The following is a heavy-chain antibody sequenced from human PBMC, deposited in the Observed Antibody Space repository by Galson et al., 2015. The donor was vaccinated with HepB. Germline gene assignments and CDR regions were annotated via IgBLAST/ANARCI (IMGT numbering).Heavy chain of an antibody. Sequence: SLRLSCAASGFTFSYYAMSWVRQAPGKGLEWISAITPSGDNTYSADSMKGRFTISRDNSRNTLFLQMNNLREDDTAIYFCAKVFPEKTDGWYRQALYYFDSWGQGTRVTVSS. CDR1: GFTFSYYA. J-gene: IGHJ4*02. CDR3: AKVFPEKTDGWYRQALYYFDS. V-gene: IGHV3-23*01. D-gene: IGHD6-19*01. CDR2: ITPSGDNT.